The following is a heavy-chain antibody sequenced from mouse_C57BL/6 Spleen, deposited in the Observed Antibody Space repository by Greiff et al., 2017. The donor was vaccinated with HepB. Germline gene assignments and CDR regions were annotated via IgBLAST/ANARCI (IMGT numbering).Heavy chain of an antibody. V-gene: IGHV1-55*01. CDR3: AKRAIYYGNYWFAY. D-gene: IGHD2-1*01. CDR2: IYPGSGST. CDR1: GYTFTSYW. Sequence: QVQLQQSGAELVKPGASVKMSCKASGYTFTSYWITWVKQRPGQGLEWIGDIYPGSGSTNYNEKFKSKATLTVDTSSSTAYMQLSSLTSEDSAVYYCAKRAIYYGNYWFAYWGQGTLVTVSA. J-gene: IGHJ3*01.